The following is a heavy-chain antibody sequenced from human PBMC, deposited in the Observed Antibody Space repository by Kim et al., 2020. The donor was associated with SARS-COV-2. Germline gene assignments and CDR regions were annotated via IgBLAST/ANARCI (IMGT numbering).Heavy chain of an antibody. V-gene: IGHV3-11*06. CDR3: ARDRGYSGPYNYYYGMDV. Sequence: VKGRFHLPRDNAKNSLYLQMNSLRAEDTAVYYCARDRGYSGPYNYYYGMDVWGQGTTVTVSS. D-gene: IGHD5-12*01. J-gene: IGHJ6*02.